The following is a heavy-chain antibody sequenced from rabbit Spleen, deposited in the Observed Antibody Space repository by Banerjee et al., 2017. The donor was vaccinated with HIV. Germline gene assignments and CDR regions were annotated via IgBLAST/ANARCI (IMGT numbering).Heavy chain of an antibody. CDR2: IYPDGSGST. CDR1: GFSFSSSYY. Sequence: QSLEESGGDMVKPGASLTLTCTASGFSFSSSYYICWVRQAPGKGPEWIGCIYPDGSGSTAYANWAKGRFTISKASSATVTLQMTSLTAADTATYFCARDTSSSFSSYGMDLWGQGTLVTVS. CDR3: ARDTSSSFSSYGMDL. V-gene: IGHV1S40*01. D-gene: IGHD1-1*01. J-gene: IGHJ3*01.